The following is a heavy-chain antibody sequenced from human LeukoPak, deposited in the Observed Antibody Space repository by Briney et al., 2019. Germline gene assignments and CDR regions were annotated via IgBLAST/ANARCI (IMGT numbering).Heavy chain of an antibody. V-gene: IGHV5-51*01. CDR3: ASLSNPDGFDI. CDR1: GYTFTSYW. Sequence: GGPLKISCKGSGYTFTSYWIGWVRQMPGKGLEWMWIIYPGDSAPRYSPSFQGQVSISADKSNSTAYLQWSTLKASDTAMYYCASLSNPDGFDIWGQGTMVTVSS. D-gene: IGHD3-3*02. J-gene: IGHJ3*02. CDR2: IYPGDSAP.